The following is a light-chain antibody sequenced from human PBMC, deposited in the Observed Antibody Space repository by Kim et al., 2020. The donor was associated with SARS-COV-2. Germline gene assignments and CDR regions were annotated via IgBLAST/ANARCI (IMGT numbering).Light chain of an antibody. J-gene: IGLJ1*01. CDR2: YDS. CDR3: QVWDTDTDDYV. V-gene: IGLV3-21*01. Sequence: SYELTQPPSVSEAPGQTARITCGGNNIGGHSVHWYQQKPGQAPVLVIYYDSDRPSGIPERFSGSKAATTATLTISRVEAGDEADYYCQVWDTDTDDYVFGTGTKVTVL. CDR1: NIGGHS.